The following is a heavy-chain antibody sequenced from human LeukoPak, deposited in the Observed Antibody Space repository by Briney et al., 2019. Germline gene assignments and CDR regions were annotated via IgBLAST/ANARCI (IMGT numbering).Heavy chain of an antibody. D-gene: IGHD1-26*01. Sequence: GASVNVACKASGYTFTSYGISWVRQAPGQGLEWMGWISAYNGNTNYAQKLQGRVTMTTDTSTSTAYMELRSLRSDDTAVYYCARDESGDDSGYYYGMDVWGQGTTVTVSS. CDR3: ARDESGDDSGYYYGMDV. CDR1: GYTFTSYG. J-gene: IGHJ6*02. CDR2: ISAYNGNT. V-gene: IGHV1-18*01.